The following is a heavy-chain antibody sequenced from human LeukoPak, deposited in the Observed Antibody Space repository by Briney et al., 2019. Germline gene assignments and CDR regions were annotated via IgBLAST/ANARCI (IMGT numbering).Heavy chain of an antibody. CDR2: IKSKTAGGTI. D-gene: IGHD1-26*01. J-gene: IGHJ4*02. CDR3: TTGESMVGTTIHIRWAD. CDR1: GFTFSNAW. Sequence: GGSLRLSCAASGFTFSNAWMTWVCQAPGKGLEWVGRIKSKTAGGTIDYAAPVKGRFTISRDDSKNTLYLQMNSLKTEDTAVYYCTTGESMVGTTIHIRWADWGQGTLATVSS. V-gene: IGHV3-15*01.